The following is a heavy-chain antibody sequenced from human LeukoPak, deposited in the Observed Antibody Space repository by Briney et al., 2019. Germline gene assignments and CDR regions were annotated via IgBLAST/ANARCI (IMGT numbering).Heavy chain of an antibody. CDR1: GFTFDDCA. V-gene: IGHV3-9*01. J-gene: IGHJ4*02. CDR2: ISWNSGSI. D-gene: IGHD3-10*01. Sequence: GRSLRLSCAASGFTFDDCAMHWVRQAPGKGLEWVSGISWNSGSIGYADSVKGRFTISRDNAKNSLYLQMNSLRAEDTALYYCAKDNREFYYGSGSYVHYWGQGTLVTVSS. CDR3: AKDNREFYYGSGSYVHY.